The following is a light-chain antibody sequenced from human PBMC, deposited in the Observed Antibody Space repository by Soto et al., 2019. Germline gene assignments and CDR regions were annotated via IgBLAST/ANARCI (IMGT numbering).Light chain of an antibody. CDR3: SSFTSNSIYV. CDR1: HNDIGTYDY. V-gene: IGLV2-14*03. Sequence: QSVLTQPTSVSGSPGQSITISCTGNHNDIGTYDYVSWYQQHPGRAPRLLIHGVTTRPSGISGRFSASKSGITASLTISGLQPEDEADYYCSSFTSNSIYVFGPGTKVTVL. CDR2: GVT. J-gene: IGLJ1*01.